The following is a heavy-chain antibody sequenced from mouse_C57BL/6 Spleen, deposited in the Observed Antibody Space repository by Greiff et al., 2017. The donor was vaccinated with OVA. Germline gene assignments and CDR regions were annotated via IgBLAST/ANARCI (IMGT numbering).Heavy chain of an antibody. CDR1: GYAFSSSW. CDR2: IYPGDGDT. D-gene: IGHD2-4*01. CDR3: ARDGGDDYDGGFDY. Sequence: VKLMESGPELVKPGASVKISCKASGYAFSSSWMNWVKQRPGKGLEWIGRIYPGDGDTNYNGKFKGKATLTADKSSSTAYMQLSSLTSEDSAVYFCARDGGDDYDGGFDYWGQGTTLTVSS. J-gene: IGHJ2*01. V-gene: IGHV1-82*01.